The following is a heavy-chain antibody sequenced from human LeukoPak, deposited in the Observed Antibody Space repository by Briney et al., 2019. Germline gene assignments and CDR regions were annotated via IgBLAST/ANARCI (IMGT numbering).Heavy chain of an antibody. CDR1: GFTFGDYA. D-gene: IGHD4-17*01. CDR3: TKGGDYHYYFDY. J-gene: IGHJ4*02. V-gene: IGHV3-49*04. CDR2: IRSKAYGGTT. Sequence: TGGSLRLSCTASGFTFGDYAMSWVRQAPGKGLEWVGFIRSKAYGGTTEYAASVKGRFTISRDDSKSIAYLQMNSLKTEDTAVYYCTKGGDYHYYFDYWGQGTLVTVSS.